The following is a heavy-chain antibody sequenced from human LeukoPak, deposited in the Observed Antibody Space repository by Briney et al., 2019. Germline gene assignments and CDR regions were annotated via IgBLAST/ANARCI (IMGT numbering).Heavy chain of an antibody. J-gene: IGHJ4*02. V-gene: IGHV3-21*01. CDR3: ARVNDYSNYFDY. Sequence: GGSLRLSCAASGFTFSSYSMNWVRQAPGKGLVWVSSISSSSSYIYYADSVKGRFTISRDNAKNSLYLQMNSLRAEDTAVYYCARVNDYSNYFDYWGQGTLVTVSS. CDR2: ISSSSSYI. CDR1: GFTFSSYS. D-gene: IGHD4-11*01.